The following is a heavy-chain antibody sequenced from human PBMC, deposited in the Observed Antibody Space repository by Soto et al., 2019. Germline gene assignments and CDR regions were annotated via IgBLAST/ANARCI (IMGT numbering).Heavy chain of an antibody. CDR1: GGSISSCY. Sequence: SETLSLTCAGSGGSISSCYWSWIRQPPGKGLEWIGYIYYSGSTNYNPSLKSRVTISVDTSKNQFSLKLSSVTAADTAVYYCARDREGWGEYYGMDVWGQGTTVTVSS. J-gene: IGHJ6*02. CDR2: IYYSGST. D-gene: IGHD3-16*01. V-gene: IGHV4-59*01. CDR3: ARDREGWGEYYGMDV.